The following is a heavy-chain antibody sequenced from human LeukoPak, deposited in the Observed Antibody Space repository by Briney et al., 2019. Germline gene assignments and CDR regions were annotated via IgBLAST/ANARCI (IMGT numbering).Heavy chain of an antibody. V-gene: IGHV3-21*01. CDR2: ISSSSSYI. Sequence: GGSLGLSCAASGFTFSSYSMNWVRQAPGKGLEWVPSISSSSSYIYYADSVKGRFTISRDNAKNSLYLQMNSLRAEDTAVYYCARDRNYGSGSYYLDYWGQGTLVTVSS. CDR3: ARDRNYGSGSYYLDY. CDR1: GFTFSSYS. J-gene: IGHJ4*02. D-gene: IGHD3-10*01.